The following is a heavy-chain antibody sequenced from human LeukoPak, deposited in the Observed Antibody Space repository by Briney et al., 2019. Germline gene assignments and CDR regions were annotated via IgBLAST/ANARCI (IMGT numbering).Heavy chain of an antibody. D-gene: IGHD3/OR15-3a*01. J-gene: IGHJ2*01. Sequence: GGSLRLSCAASGFPFSSHGMSWVRQAPGKGPEWVSSISSGSDYTFYADSVRGRFTILRDNSKNTMYLQMNSLRVGDTAVYYCAKIGVIGHWYYDLWGRGTLVTVSS. CDR3: AKIGVIGHWYYDL. V-gene: IGHV3-23*01. CDR2: ISSGSDYT. CDR1: GFPFSSHG.